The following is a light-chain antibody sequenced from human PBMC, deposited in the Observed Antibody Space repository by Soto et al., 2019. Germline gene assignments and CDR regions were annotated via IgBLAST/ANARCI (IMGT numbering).Light chain of an antibody. CDR3: QQYGDSPRGT. Sequence: EVVLTQSPASLSLSPGERATLSCGVSQIVSSNYLAWYQQKPGLAPRLLIYDASSRATGVPDRFRGSGSGTDFTLTINRLEPEDFAVYYCQQYGDSPRGTFGGGTKVEIK. CDR2: DAS. V-gene: IGKV3D-20*01. CDR1: QIVSSNY. J-gene: IGKJ4*01.